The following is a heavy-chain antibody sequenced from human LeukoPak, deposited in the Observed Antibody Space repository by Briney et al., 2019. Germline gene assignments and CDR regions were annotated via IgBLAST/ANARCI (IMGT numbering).Heavy chain of an antibody. CDR2: ISAYNGNT. CDR1: GYTFTGYY. V-gene: IGHV1-18*04. CDR3: ENGAFDI. J-gene: IGHJ3*02. Sequence: GASVKVSCKASGYTFTGYYMHWVRQAPGQGLEWMGWISAYNGNTNYAQKLQGRVTMTTDTSTSTAYMELRSLRSDGTAVYYCENGAFDIWGQGTMVTVSS.